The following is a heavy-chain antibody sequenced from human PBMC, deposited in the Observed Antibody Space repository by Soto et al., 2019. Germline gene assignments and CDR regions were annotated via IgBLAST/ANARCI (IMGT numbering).Heavy chain of an antibody. V-gene: IGHV3-30*18. D-gene: IGHD2-21*01. CDR2: ISAGGNTK. Sequence: QVQLVESGGGVVQPGTSLRLACAASGFTLSNIGMQWVRQAPGKGLEWVAVISAGGNTKNYADSVKARFTISRDNSKNTLFLQMNSLRTEDTAVYYCAKESGGERYAAYFDLWGQGTLVTVSA. CDR1: GFTLSNIG. J-gene: IGHJ4*02. CDR3: AKESGGERYAAYFDL.